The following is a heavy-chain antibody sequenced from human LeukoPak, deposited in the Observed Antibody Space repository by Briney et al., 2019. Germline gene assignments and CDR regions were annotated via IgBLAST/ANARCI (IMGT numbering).Heavy chain of an antibody. CDR2: INSDGSST. J-gene: IGHJ4*02. V-gene: IGHV3-74*01. CDR3: ARDPEEGYFDY. Sequence: PGGSLRLSCAASGFTFSSYWMHWVRQAPGKGLVWVSRINSDGSSTSYADPEKGRFTISRDNAKNTLYLQMSSLRAEDTAVYYCARDPEEGYFDYWGQGTLVTVSS. CDR1: GFTFSSYW.